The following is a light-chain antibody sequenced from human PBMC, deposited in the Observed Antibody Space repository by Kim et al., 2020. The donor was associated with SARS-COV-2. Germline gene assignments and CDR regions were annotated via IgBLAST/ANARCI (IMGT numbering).Light chain of an antibody. CDR1: RSNIGTNP. CDR2: END. J-gene: IGLJ3*02. Sequence: QSVLTQPPSVSAAPGQKVTISCSGGRSNIGTNPVSWYQQFPGTAPKLITYENDKRPSGIPDRFSSSKSGTSATLGITGLRTGDEADYYCATWDSSLSVGVFGGGTKVTVL. V-gene: IGLV1-51*01. CDR3: ATWDSSLSVGV.